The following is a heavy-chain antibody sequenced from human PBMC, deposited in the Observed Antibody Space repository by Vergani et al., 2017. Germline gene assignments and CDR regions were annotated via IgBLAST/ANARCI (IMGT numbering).Heavy chain of an antibody. CDR2: INTNTGNP. CDR1: GGTFSSYA. V-gene: IGHV7-4-1*02. CDR3: ARDLRAAAGPSPGFAP. J-gene: IGHJ5*02. Sequence: QVQLVQSGAEVKKPGSSVKVSCKASGGTFSSYAISWVRQAPGQGLEWMGWINTNTGNPTYALGFTGRFVFSLDTSVSTAYLQISSLKAEDTAVYYCARDLRAAAGPSPGFAPWGQGTVITVSA. D-gene: IGHD6-13*01.